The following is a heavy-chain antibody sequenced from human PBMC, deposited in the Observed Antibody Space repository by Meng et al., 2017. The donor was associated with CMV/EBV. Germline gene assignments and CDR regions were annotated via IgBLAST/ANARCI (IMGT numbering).Heavy chain of an antibody. J-gene: IGHJ3*02. CDR2: MNPNSGNT. D-gene: IGHD3-9*01. Sequence: ASVKVSCKASGYTFTSYDINWVRQATGQGLEWMGWMNPNSGNTGYAQKFRGRVTMTRNTSISTAYMELSSLRSEDTAVYYCARDIRYPGTDDAFDIWGQGTMVTVSS. CDR3: ARDIRYPGTDDAFDI. V-gene: IGHV1-8*01. CDR1: GYTFTSYD.